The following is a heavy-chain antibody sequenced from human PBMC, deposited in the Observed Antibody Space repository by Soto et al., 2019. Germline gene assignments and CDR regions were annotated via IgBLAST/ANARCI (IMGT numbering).Heavy chain of an antibody. CDR2: IGGVGGDT. D-gene: IGHD6-19*01. CDR3: AKDAVAYNGKWDWFDS. CDR1: RFTFSDYA. Sequence: DVQLLESGGGLVQPGGCLTLSCAASRFTFSDYAMNWVRQAPGKGLEWVSAIGGVGGDTYYADSVKGRFTISRDNSKNTLYLQMNSLRDEDTAVYYCAKDAVAYNGKWDWFDSWGQGTLVTVSS. V-gene: IGHV3-23*01. J-gene: IGHJ5*01.